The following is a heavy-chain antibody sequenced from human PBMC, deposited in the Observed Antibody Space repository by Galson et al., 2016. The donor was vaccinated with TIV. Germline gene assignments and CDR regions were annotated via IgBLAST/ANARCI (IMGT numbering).Heavy chain of an antibody. Sequence: SVKVSCKASGYSFTAFTMHWVRQAPGQRLEWMGWINARNGYTKYSENLQARVTITRDSSATTAYMELGSLKTEDTAVYYCAREADYGSGSLYFDYWGQGTLVTVSS. V-gene: IGHV1-3*01. CDR2: INARNGYT. J-gene: IGHJ4*02. CDR3: AREADYGSGSLYFDY. D-gene: IGHD3-16*01. CDR1: GYSFTAFT.